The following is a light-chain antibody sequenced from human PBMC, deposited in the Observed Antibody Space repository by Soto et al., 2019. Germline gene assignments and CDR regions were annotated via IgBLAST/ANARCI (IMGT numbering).Light chain of an antibody. J-gene: IGKJ3*01. CDR3: QQSYSTPFT. CDR2: AAS. CDR1: RSISSY. V-gene: IGKV1-39*01. Sequence: IQMTQSPSSLSASVGDRVTITCRASRSISSYLNWYQQKPGKAPKLLIYAASSLQSGVPSRFSGSGSGTDFTLTISSLQPEDFATYYCQQSYSTPFTFGPGTKVDIK.